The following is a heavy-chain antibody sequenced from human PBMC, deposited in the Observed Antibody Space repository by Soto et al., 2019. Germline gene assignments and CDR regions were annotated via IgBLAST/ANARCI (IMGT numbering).Heavy chain of an antibody. D-gene: IGHD6-13*01. Sequence: SETLSLTCAVYGVSFSGYYWSWIRQPPGKGLEWIGEINHSGSTNYNPSLKSRVTISVDTSKIQFSLKLSSVTAADTAVYYCATTYSSSWYDYYYYGMDVWGQGTTVT. V-gene: IGHV4-34*01. CDR2: INHSGST. CDR3: ATTYSSSWYDYYYYGMDV. J-gene: IGHJ6*02. CDR1: GVSFSGYY.